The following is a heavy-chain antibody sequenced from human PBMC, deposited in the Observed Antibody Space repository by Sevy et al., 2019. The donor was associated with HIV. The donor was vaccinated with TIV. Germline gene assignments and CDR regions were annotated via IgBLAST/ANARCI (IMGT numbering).Heavy chain of an antibody. D-gene: IGHD2-8*01. J-gene: IGHJ4*02. Sequence: GGSLRLSCAASGFAPSTYGMHWVRKAPGKGLGGVAVIGYDGSNKYYADSVKGRFSISTDNSRNTLFLQMDSLRAEDTAVYYCARDPRMYGDYLLAYFDYWGQGTLVTVSS. CDR2: IGYDGSNK. CDR3: ARDPRMYGDYLLAYFDY. CDR1: GFAPSTYG. V-gene: IGHV3-33*01.